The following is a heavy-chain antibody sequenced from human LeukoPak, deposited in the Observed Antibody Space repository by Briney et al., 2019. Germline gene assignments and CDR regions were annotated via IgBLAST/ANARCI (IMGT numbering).Heavy chain of an antibody. Sequence: GASVKVSCKASGYTFTNYYMHWVRQAPGQGLEWMGIINPSGGSTSYAQKFQGRVTMTRDTSTSTVYMELGSLRSEDTAVYYCAAASRDGYNFDYWGQGTLVTVSS. D-gene: IGHD5-24*01. CDR3: AAASRDGYNFDY. V-gene: IGHV1-46*01. CDR1: GYTFTNYY. J-gene: IGHJ4*02. CDR2: INPSGGST.